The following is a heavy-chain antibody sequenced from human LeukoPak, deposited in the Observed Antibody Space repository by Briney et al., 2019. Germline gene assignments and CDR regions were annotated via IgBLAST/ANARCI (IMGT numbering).Heavy chain of an antibody. J-gene: IGHJ4*02. CDR3: AKRASAMVREVMKPLYYFDY. Sequence: GGSLRLSCAASGFTFSSYGMSWVRQAPGKGLEWVSSLVGSGGTYYADSVRGRFTISRDNSKNTLYLQMNSLRGEDTAVYYCAKRASAMVREVMKPLYYFDYWGQGTLVTVSS. D-gene: IGHD3-10*01. CDR1: GFTFSSYG. CDR2: LVGSGGT. V-gene: IGHV3-23*01.